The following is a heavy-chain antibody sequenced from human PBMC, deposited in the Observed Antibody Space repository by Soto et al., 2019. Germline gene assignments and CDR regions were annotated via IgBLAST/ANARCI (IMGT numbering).Heavy chain of an antibody. J-gene: IGHJ3*02. D-gene: IGHD2-15*01. V-gene: IGHV3-30-3*01. CDR2: ISYDGSNK. Sequence: QVQLVESGGGVVQPGRSLRLSCAASGFTFSSYAMHWVRQAPGKGLEWVAVISYDGSNKYYADSVKGRFTISRDNSKNTLYLQMNSLRAEDTGVYYCARGWVAATFQWLGNDAFDIWGQGTMVTVSS. CDR1: GFTFSSYA. CDR3: ARGWVAATFQWLGNDAFDI.